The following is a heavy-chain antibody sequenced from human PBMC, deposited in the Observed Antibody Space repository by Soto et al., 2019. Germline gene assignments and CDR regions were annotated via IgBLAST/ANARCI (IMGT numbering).Heavy chain of an antibody. CDR3: ATCRRTSCDSFFGYYYYGMDV. CDR1: GYSFTSYW. Sequence: GESPKIHRKGSGYSFTSYWLGWVRQMPGKSLEWMGIIYPGDSDTRHSPSFQGQVTNSADESIITAYLQWSSLKASDAAMYYCATCRRTSCDSFFGYYYYGMDVWGQGTTVTVSS. CDR2: IYPGDSDT. V-gene: IGHV5-51*01. J-gene: IGHJ6*02. D-gene: IGHD2-2*01.